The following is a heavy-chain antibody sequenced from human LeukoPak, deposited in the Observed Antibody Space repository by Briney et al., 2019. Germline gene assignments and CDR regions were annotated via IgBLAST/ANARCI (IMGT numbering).Heavy chain of an antibody. CDR1: GFTFSSYR. Sequence: GGSLRLSCAASGFTFSSYRMHWVRQAPGKGLEWVSAISRSGGITYYADSVKGRFTISRDNSKNTLYLQMNSLRADDTAVYYCAKDGGSYTGYFDYWGQGTLVTVSS. D-gene: IGHD1-26*01. J-gene: IGHJ4*02. V-gene: IGHV3-23*01. CDR3: AKDGGSYTGYFDY. CDR2: ISRSGGIT.